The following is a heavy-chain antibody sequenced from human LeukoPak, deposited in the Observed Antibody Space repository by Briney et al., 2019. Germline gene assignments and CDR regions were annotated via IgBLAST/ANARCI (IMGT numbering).Heavy chain of an antibody. V-gene: IGHV4-38-2*02. CDR2: IYHSGST. CDR3: ARSKIGAHDY. J-gene: IGHJ4*02. CDR1: GYSISSGFY. Sequence: PSETLSLTCTVSGYSISSGFYWGWIRQPPGKGLEWIGSIYHSGSTYYNPALKSRVTISVDTSKNQFSLKLSSVTAADTAVYYCARSKIGAHDYWGQGTLVTVSS.